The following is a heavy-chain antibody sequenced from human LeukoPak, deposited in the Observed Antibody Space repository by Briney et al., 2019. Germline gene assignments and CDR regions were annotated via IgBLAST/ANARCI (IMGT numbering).Heavy chain of an antibody. V-gene: IGHV4-4*07. J-gene: IGHJ5*02. CDR3: ARDFGFGSA. Sequence: SETLSLTCTVSGGSISSSYWSWIRHPAGKGLEWIGRIFTSGTTEYNPSLKSRVTMSVDTSKNQFSLKLTSVTAADTAVYYCARDFGFGSAWGQGALVTVSS. CDR1: GGSISSSY. D-gene: IGHD6-19*01. CDR2: IFTSGTT.